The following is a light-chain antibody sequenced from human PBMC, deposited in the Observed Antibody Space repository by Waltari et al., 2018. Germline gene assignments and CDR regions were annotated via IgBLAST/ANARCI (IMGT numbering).Light chain of an antibody. CDR3: QQYYGTPPT. Sequence: DIVMTQSPASLAVSLGERATIHCKSSQNVLYSSNNKNYLAWYQQKPGQPPKLLIYWASTRESGVPDRFSGSGSGTDFTLTISSLQAEDVAVYYCQQYYGTPPTFGQGTKVEIK. CDR1: QNVLYSSNNKNY. J-gene: IGKJ1*01. V-gene: IGKV4-1*01. CDR2: WAS.